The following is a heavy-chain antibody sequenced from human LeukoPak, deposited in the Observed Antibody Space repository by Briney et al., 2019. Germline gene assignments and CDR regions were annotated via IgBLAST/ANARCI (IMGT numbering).Heavy chain of an antibody. CDR1: GFTFSSYN. D-gene: IGHD3-10*01. CDR2: TTSSSSYI. J-gene: IGHJ5*02. CDR3: ARDGPITMVRGDRWFDP. V-gene: IGHV3-21*01. Sequence: GGSLRLSCAASGFTFSSYNMNWVRQAPGKGLEWVSSTTSSSSYIYYADSVKGRFTISRDNAKNSLYLQMNSLRAEDTAVYYCARDGPITMVRGDRWFDPWGQGTLVTVSS.